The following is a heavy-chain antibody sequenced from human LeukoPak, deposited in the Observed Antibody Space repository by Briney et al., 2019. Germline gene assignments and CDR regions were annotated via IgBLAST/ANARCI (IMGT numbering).Heavy chain of an antibody. J-gene: IGHJ4*02. CDR3: ARQGYGANPSPLGY. D-gene: IGHD4-23*01. V-gene: IGHV5-51*01. CDR2: INPGDSDI. CDR1: GYRFTSYW. Sequence: GESLKISCKGSGYRFTSYWIGWVRQMPGKGLEWIGIINPGDSDIRYSPSFQGQVTISLDKFITTAYLQWSSLKASDTAVCYCARQGYGANPSPLGYWGQGTLVTVSS.